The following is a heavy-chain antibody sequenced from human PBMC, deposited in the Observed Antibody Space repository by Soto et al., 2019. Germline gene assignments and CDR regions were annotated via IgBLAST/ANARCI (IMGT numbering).Heavy chain of an antibody. D-gene: IGHD1-1*01. J-gene: IGHJ2*01. CDR3: AKGRDGGTGFDWYFDL. V-gene: IGHV3-23*01. Sequence: GGSLRLSCAASEFTFSSYAMSWVRQAPGKGLEWVSAISGSGGSTYYADSVKGRFTISRDNSKNTLYLQMNSLRAEDTAVYYCAKGRDGGTGFDWYFDLWGRGTLVTVSS. CDR2: ISGSGGST. CDR1: EFTFSSYA.